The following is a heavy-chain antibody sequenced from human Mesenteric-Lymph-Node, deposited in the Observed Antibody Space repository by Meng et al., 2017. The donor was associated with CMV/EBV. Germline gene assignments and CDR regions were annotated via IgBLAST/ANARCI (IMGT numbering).Heavy chain of an antibody. CDR2: VYYSGST. CDR1: GGSISSSSYY. CDR3: ARDGDYYDSSGYNPFDY. Sequence: QLQLQASVPGLVKPSETRSLTCTVSGGSISSSSYYWGWIRQPPGKGLEWIGSVYYSGSTYYNPSLKSRVTISVDTSKNQFSLKLSSVTAADTAVYYCARDGDYYDSSGYNPFDYWGQGTLVTVSS. V-gene: IGHV4-39*07. D-gene: IGHD3-22*01. J-gene: IGHJ4*02.